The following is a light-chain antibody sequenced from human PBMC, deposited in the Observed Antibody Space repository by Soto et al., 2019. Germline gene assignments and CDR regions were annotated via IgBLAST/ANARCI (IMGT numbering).Light chain of an antibody. Sequence: EIVMTQSPDTLSVSPGERATLSCRASQSVGSNLAWYQKKPGQAPRLLIFGASTRATGIPARFSGSGSGTEFTLTISSLQSVDFAVYYCQQCDNWWTFGQGTRLEIK. CDR1: QSVGSN. J-gene: IGKJ5*01. CDR2: GAS. CDR3: QQCDNWWT. V-gene: IGKV3-15*01.